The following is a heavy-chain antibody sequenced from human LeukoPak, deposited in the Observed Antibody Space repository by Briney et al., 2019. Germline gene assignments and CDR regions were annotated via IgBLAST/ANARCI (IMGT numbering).Heavy chain of an antibody. CDR2: ISGSGGST. V-gene: IGHV3-23*01. J-gene: IGHJ6*02. D-gene: IGHD4-11*01. Sequence: GGSLRLSCAASGFTFSSYAMSWVRQAPGKGLEWVSAISGSGGSTYYADSVKGPFTISRDNSKNTLYLQMNSLRAEDTAVYYCAKDSSYTGYYYYGMDVWGQGTTVTVSS. CDR3: AKDSSYTGYYYYGMDV. CDR1: GFTFSSYA.